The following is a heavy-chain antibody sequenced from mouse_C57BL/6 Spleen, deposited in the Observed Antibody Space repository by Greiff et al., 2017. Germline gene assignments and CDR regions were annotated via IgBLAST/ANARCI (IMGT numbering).Heavy chain of an antibody. CDR2: IWSDGST. CDR3: ARQTAYYSNADAMDY. Sequence: VQLQQSGPGLVAPSQSLSITCTVSGFSLTSYGVHWVRQPPGKGLEWLVVIWSDGSTTYNSALKSRLSISKDNSKSQVFLKMNSLQTDDTAMYYCARQTAYYSNADAMDYWGQGTSVTVSS. D-gene: IGHD2-5*01. CDR1: GFSLTSYG. V-gene: IGHV2-6-1*01. J-gene: IGHJ4*01.